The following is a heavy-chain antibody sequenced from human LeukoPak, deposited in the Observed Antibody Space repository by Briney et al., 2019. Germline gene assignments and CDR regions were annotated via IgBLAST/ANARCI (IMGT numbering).Heavy chain of an antibody. CDR3: AKVTLVRGVITVFDS. CDR2: ISWNSGRI. Sequence: GGSLRLSCAASGFTFDDYAMHWVRQAPGKGLEWVSGISWNSGRIGYADSVKGRFTISRDNAKNYLYLQMNSLRAEDTAVYYCAKVTLVRGVITVFDSWGQGTPVTVSS. D-gene: IGHD3-10*01. CDR1: GFTFDDYA. J-gene: IGHJ4*02. V-gene: IGHV3-9*01.